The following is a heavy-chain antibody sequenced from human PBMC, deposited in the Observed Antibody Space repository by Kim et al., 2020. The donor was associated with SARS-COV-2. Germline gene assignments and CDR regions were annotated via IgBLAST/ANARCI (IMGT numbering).Heavy chain of an antibody. Sequence: YADSVKGRFTISRDNSKNALFLQMNSLRAEDTAVYFCAKRDTSGEYYFDYWGQGTLVTVSA. J-gene: IGHJ4*02. V-gene: IGHV3-23*01. CDR3: AKRDTSGEYYFDY. D-gene: IGHD6-19*01.